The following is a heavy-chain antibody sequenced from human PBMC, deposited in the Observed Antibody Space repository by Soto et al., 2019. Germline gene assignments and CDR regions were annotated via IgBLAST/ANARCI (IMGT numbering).Heavy chain of an antibody. CDR2: INHSGNT. Sequence: QVQLQQWGAGLLKPSETLSLTCAVYGGSFSGYYWSWIRQPPGKGLEWLGEINHSGNTNYNPSLNSRVTISVDTSKNQFSLKLSSVTAADTAVYYCARHNYDGSGYYYYYYGMDVWGQGTTVTVSS. D-gene: IGHD3-22*01. CDR1: GGSFSGYY. CDR3: ARHNYDGSGYYYYYYGMDV. J-gene: IGHJ6*02. V-gene: IGHV4-34*01.